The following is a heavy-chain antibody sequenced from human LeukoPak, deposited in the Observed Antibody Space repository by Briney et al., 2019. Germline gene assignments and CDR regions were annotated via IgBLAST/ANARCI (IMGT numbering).Heavy chain of an antibody. CDR1: ALSLRSYS. Sequence: GGSLRLSCAASALSLRSYSINWVRQAPGKGLEWVSYISGDGNAKHYTDSVKGRFTISRDNAKNALYLQMNSLRAEDTAVYFSARDYVYAFDYWGQGTLVTVSS. D-gene: IGHD2/OR15-2a*01. J-gene: IGHJ4*02. CDR2: ISGDGNAK. V-gene: IGHV3-48*01. CDR3: ARDYVYAFDY.